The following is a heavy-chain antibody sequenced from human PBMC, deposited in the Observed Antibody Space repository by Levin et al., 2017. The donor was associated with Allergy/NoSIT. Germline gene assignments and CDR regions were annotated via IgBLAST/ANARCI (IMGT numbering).Heavy chain of an antibody. Sequence: GGSLRLSCAASGFTFSSYSMNWVRQAPGKGLEWVSSISSSSSYIYYADSVKGRFTISRDNAKNSLYLQMNSLRAEDTAVYYCARAPDSSGWLRQGYYYYYGMDVWGQGTTVTVSS. V-gene: IGHV3-21*01. D-gene: IGHD6-19*01. CDR2: ISSSSSYI. J-gene: IGHJ6*02. CDR3: ARAPDSSGWLRQGYYYYYGMDV. CDR1: GFTFSSYS.